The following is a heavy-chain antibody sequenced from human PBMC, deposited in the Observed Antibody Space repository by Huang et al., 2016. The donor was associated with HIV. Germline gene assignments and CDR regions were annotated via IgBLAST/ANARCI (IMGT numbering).Heavy chain of an antibody. D-gene: IGHD5-18*01. CDR3: AKGGGASPRLHAFDV. J-gene: IGHJ3*01. V-gene: IGHV3-23*01. CDR1: GFTFSTYA. CDR2: SSGRGGGT. Sequence: EVQLLESGGGLVQPGGSLRLSCGDSGFTFSTYAMSWVRQAPGKGGEWVAGSSGRGGGTYYADSVKGRFTISRDNSNNTLYLQMNSLRVEDTAVYYCAKGGGASPRLHAFDVWGQGTMVTVSS.